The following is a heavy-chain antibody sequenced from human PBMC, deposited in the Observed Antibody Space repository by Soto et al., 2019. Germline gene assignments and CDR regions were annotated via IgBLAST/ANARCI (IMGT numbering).Heavy chain of an antibody. V-gene: IGHV3-48*02. Sequence: GGSLRFSCVASGFTLSSHGLNWIRQSPGKGLEWLSYISGSGTSTYYADSVKGRFTISRDNAKNSLYLQMDSLRDEDTAVYYCASPAVPDKHEFDYWGQGTLVTVSS. CDR2: ISGSGTST. CDR3: ASPAVPDKHEFDY. J-gene: IGHJ4*02. D-gene: IGHD6-19*01. CDR1: GFTLSSHG.